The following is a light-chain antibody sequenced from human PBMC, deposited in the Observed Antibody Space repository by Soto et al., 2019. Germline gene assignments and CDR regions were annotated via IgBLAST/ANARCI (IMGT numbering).Light chain of an antibody. J-gene: IGKJ5*01. CDR3: QQRSNWPPIT. CDR1: QSVRNNY. Sequence: EIVLTQSPGTLSASPGERVTLSCRATQSVRNNYLAWYEQRPGQAPRLLLYDASNRATGIPARFSGSGSGTDFTLTISSLEPEDFAVYYCQQRSNWPPITFGQGTRLEIK. CDR2: DAS. V-gene: IGKV3-11*01.